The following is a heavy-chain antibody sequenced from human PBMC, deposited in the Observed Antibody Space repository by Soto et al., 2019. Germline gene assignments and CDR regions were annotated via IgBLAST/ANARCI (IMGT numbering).Heavy chain of an antibody. J-gene: IGHJ4*02. Sequence: SETLSLTCAVSPGSISSGGYSWSWIRQSPGKGLEWIGYIYHSGSTYYKPSLKSRVTISLDRSKNQFSLKLTSVTAADTAVQYCAQRSTVTHYFEYWGQRTRITVSS. V-gene: IGHV4-30-2*06. D-gene: IGHD4-17*01. CDR2: IYHSGST. CDR3: AQRSTVTHYFEY. CDR1: PGSISSGGYS.